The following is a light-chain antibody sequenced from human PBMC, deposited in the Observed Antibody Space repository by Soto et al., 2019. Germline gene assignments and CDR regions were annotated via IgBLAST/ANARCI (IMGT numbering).Light chain of an antibody. Sequence: EIWLTQSPGTLSWSPGERATLSCGASQSVSRSYLAWYKQKPGQAPRLLIYGASSRATGIPDRLSGSGSGTEFTLTISRMEPEDFAVYYCQQYGSSRTFGHGTKVDIK. CDR1: QSVSRSY. CDR3: QQYGSSRT. V-gene: IGKV3-20*01. J-gene: IGKJ1*01. CDR2: GAS.